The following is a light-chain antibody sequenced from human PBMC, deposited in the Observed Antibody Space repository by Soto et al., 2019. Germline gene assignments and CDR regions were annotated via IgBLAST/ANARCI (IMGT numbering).Light chain of an antibody. CDR3: CSFAGANNPYI. Sequence: QSALPQPRSVSGSPGQSVTISCTGSSSDVGGYFWVSWYQQRPGKAPKLMIYDVIQRPSGVPDRFSASKSGNTASLTISGLQAEDEADYYCCSFAGANNPYIFGPGTKVTVL. J-gene: IGLJ1*01. CDR2: DVI. CDR1: SSDVGGYFW. V-gene: IGLV2-11*01.